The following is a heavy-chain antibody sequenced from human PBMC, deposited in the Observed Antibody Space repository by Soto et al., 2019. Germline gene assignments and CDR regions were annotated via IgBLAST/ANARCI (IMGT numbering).Heavy chain of an antibody. CDR1: GFTFSSYA. J-gene: IGHJ6*02. Sequence: EVQLVESGGGLVQPGGSLRLSCAASGFTFSSYAMHWVRQAPGKGLEYVSAISSNGGSTYYANSVKGRFTISRDNSKNTLYLQMGSLRAEDRAVYYCARAIWETYGMDVWGQGTTVTVSS. CDR2: ISSNGGST. V-gene: IGHV3-64*01. CDR3: ARAIWETYGMDV. D-gene: IGHD3-9*01.